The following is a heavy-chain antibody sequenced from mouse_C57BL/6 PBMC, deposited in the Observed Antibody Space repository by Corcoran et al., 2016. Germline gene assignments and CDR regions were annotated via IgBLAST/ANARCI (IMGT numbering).Heavy chain of an antibody. J-gene: IGHJ1*03. Sequence: EVQLQQSGPELVKPGASVKISCKASGYTFTDYYMNWVKQSHGKSLEWIGDINPNNGGTSYNQKCKGKATLTVDKSSSTAYMELRSMTSEDSAVYDCARSGNYWYFDVWGTGTTVTVSS. CDR3: ARSGNYWYFDV. D-gene: IGHD1-3*01. V-gene: IGHV1-26*01. CDR1: GYTFTDYY. CDR2: INPNNGGT.